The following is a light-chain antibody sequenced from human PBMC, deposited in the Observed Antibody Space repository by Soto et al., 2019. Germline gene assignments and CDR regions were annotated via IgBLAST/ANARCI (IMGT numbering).Light chain of an antibody. CDR2: GAS. CDR1: QSIAKY. J-gene: IGKJ4*01. Sequence: DIQMTQSPSSLSASVGDSVTITCRASQSIAKYLHWYQQKPGKAPNLVIYGASSLQTGVPSRFSGSGSGTEFTLTIASLHPEDLATYFSQQSYTFPLTVGGGNKVEI. V-gene: IGKV1-39*01. CDR3: QQSYTFPLT.